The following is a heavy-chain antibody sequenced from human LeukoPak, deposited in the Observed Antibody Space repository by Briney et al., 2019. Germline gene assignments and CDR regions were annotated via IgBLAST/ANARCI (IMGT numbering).Heavy chain of an antibody. CDR2: IYYSGST. D-gene: IGHD3-9*01. V-gene: IGHV4-59*08. Sequence: PSETLSLTCAVYGGSFSGYYWSWIRQPPGKGLEWIGYIYYSGSTNYNPSLKSRVTISVDTSKNQFSLKLSSVTAADTAVYYCARLRYDILTGPGTFDYWGQGTLVTVSS. CDR1: GGSFSGYY. J-gene: IGHJ4*02. CDR3: ARLRYDILTGPGTFDY.